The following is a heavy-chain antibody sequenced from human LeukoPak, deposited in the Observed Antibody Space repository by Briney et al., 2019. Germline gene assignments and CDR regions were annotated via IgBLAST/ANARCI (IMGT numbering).Heavy chain of an antibody. CDR2: ISGSGGST. Sequence: GGSLRLSCAASGFTFGSYGMSWVRQAPGKGLEWVSAISGSGGSTYYADSVKGRFTIFRDNSNNTLFLQMNSLRAEDTAVYYCAKHISWFLGGTRVDYWGQGTLVTVSS. CDR1: GFTFGSYG. V-gene: IGHV3-23*01. D-gene: IGHD1-26*01. CDR3: AKHISWFLGGTRVDY. J-gene: IGHJ4*02.